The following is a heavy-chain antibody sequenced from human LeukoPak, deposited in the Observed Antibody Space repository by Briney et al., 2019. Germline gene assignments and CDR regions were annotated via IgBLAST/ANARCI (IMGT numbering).Heavy chain of an antibody. V-gene: IGHV3-23*01. Sequence: GGSLRLSCAASGFTVSSNYMSWARQAPGKGLEWVSAISGSGGSTYYADSVKSRFTISRDNSKNTLYLQMNSLRAEDTAVYYCTKGTIWLPFDYWGQGTLVTVSS. CDR2: ISGSGGST. CDR3: TKGTIWLPFDY. D-gene: IGHD5-18*01. CDR1: GFTVSSNY. J-gene: IGHJ4*02.